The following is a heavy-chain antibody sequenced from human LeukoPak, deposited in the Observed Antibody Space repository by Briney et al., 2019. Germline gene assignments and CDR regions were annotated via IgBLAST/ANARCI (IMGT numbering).Heavy chain of an antibody. CDR2: ISKSGDHT. CDR1: GLTFNNYA. Sequence: GGSLRLSCAVSGLTFNNYAMGWVRQAPGKGLEWVSAISKSGDHTYYAASAKGRFTIYRDNSKNTQYLQMNSLRAEDTAVYYCATSWGPDTSAFRWGRDGMDVWGQGTTVIVS. D-gene: IGHD3-16*01. V-gene: IGHV3-23*01. J-gene: IGHJ6*02. CDR3: ATSWGPDTSAFRWGRDGMDV.